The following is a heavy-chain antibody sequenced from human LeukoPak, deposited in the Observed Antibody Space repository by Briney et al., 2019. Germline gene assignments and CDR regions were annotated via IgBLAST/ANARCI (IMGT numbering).Heavy chain of an antibody. D-gene: IGHD5-24*01. V-gene: IGHV3-66*02. CDR1: GFTVSSNY. CDR3: AREDRDGYNHGGY. Sequence: TGGSLRLSCAASGFTVSSNYMSWVRQAPGKGLEWVSVIYSGGGTYYADSVKGRFTISRDNSKNTLYLQMNSLRAEDTAVYYCAREDRDGYNHGGYWGQGTLVTVSS. J-gene: IGHJ4*02. CDR2: IYSGGGT.